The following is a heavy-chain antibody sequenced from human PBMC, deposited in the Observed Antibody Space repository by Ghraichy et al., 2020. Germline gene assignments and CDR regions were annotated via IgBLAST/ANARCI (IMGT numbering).Heavy chain of an antibody. CDR1: GCIFTDYA. D-gene: IGHD4-23*01. V-gene: IGHV1-3*01. CDR3: ARGRWVGTHRDYYLDY. J-gene: IGHJ4*02. Sequence: ASVKVSCKASGCIFTDYAMHWVRQAPGQRLEWMGWINAGNGKTKYSQKFQGRVTITRDTSASTAYMELSSLRSEDTAVYYCARGRWVGTHRDYYLDYWGQGTLVTVSS. CDR2: INAGNGKT.